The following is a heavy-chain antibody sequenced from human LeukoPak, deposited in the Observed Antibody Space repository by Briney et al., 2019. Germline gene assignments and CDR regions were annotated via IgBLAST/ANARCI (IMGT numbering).Heavy chain of an antibody. CDR1: EFIFSTYS. Sequence: GGSLRLSCAASEFIFSTYSMNWVRQAPGKGLEWVSSISRGGDYIYYADSVRGRFTISRDNAKNSLYLQMSSLRAEDTAVYYCAKDGRAGFARYYFDYWGQGTLVTVSS. CDR2: ISRGGDYI. CDR3: AKDGRAGFARYYFDY. J-gene: IGHJ4*02. V-gene: IGHV3-21*01. D-gene: IGHD1-1*01.